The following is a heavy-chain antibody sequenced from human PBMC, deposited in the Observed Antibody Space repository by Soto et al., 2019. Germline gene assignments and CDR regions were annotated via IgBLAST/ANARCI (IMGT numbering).Heavy chain of an antibody. D-gene: IGHD2-8*01. CDR1: GYSFTDYH. CDR2: INPKSGGT. Sequence: ASVKVSCKASGYSFTDYHIHWVRQAPGQGLEWLGRINPKSGGTSTAQKFQGWVTMTTDTSISAASMELTRLTSDDTAIYYCARGDSTDCSNGVCSFFYNHDMDVWGQGTTVTVSS. J-gene: IGHJ6*02. CDR3: ARGDSTDCSNGVCSFFYNHDMDV. V-gene: IGHV1-2*04.